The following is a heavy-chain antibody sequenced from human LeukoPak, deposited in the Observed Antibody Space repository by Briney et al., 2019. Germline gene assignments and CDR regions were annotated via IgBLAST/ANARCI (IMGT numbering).Heavy chain of an antibody. CDR2: IYYSGST. V-gene: IGHV4-59*08. Sequence: SETLSLTCTVSGGSISSYYWSWIRQPPGKGLEWIGYIYYSGSTNYNPSLKSRVTISLDTSKNQFSLKLRSVTAADTAVYYCARHYSVGRIAAGSDPWGQGTLVTVSS. CDR3: ARHYSVGRIAAGSDP. J-gene: IGHJ5*02. CDR1: GGSISSYY. D-gene: IGHD6-13*01.